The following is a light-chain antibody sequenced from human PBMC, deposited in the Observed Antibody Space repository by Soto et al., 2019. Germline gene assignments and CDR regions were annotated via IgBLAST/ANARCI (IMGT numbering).Light chain of an antibody. J-gene: IGKJ5*01. CDR3: QQLNSYPSIT. V-gene: IGKV1-9*01. CDR2: AAS. CDR1: QGINTY. Sequence: DIQVTQSPSFLSASVGDRVTITCRASQGINTYLAWYQQKPGKAPKLLIYAASTLQSGVPSRFSGSGSGTEFTLTISSLQPEDFATYYCQQLNSYPSITFGQGTRLEIK.